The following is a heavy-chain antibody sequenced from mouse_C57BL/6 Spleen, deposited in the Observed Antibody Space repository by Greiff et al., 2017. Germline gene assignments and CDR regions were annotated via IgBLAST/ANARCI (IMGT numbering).Heavy chain of an antibody. V-gene: IGHV1-82*01. J-gene: IGHJ2*01. CDR2: IYPGDGDT. Sequence: VQLQQSGPELVKPGASVKISCKASGYAFSSSWMNWVKQRPGKGLEWIGRIYPGDGDTNYNGKFKGKATLTADKSSSTAYMQLSSLTSEDSAVCVCARETYFDYWGQGTTLTVSS. CDR3: ARETYFDY. CDR1: GYAFSSSW.